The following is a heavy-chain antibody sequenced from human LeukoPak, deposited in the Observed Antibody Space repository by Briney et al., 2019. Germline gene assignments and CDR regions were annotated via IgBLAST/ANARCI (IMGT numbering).Heavy chain of an antibody. CDR1: GGSISSYY. D-gene: IGHD2-2*02. V-gene: IGHV4-59*01. CDR2: IYYSGST. J-gene: IGHJ5*02. Sequence: SETLSLTCTVSGGSISSYYWSWIRQPPGKGLEWIGYIYYSGSTNYNPFLKSRVTISVDTSKNQFSLKLSSVTAADTAVYYCARRHCSSTSCYMGGCDPWGQGTLVTVSS. CDR3: ARRHCSSTSCYMGGCDP.